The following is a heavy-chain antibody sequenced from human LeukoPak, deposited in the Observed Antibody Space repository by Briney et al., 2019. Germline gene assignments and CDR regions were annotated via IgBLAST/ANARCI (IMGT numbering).Heavy chain of an antibody. J-gene: IGHJ4*02. Sequence: GESLQISCKGSGYSFSSYWITWVRQMPGKGLEWMGRIDPSDSYTNYSPSFQGRVTISADKSISTAYLQWSSLKASDTAVYYCARHVPYTSTWYFDYWGQRTLVTVSS. V-gene: IGHV5-10-1*01. D-gene: IGHD6-13*01. CDR3: ARHVPYTSTWYFDY. CDR2: IDPSDSYT. CDR1: GYSFSSYW.